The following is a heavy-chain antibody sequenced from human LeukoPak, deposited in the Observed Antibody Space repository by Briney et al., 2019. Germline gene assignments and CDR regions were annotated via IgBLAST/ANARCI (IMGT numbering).Heavy chain of an antibody. J-gene: IGHJ4*02. V-gene: IGHV3-53*01. CDR1: GFSVSDNY. CDR3: ARAKRHDYGDYAGAFDY. D-gene: IGHD4-17*01. Sequence: PGGSLRLSCAASGFSVSDNYMTWVRQAPGKGLEWVSVIYSGGGTYYTGSVKGRFTISRDNSKNTLSLQMNSLRAEDTAIYYCARAKRHDYGDYAGAFDYWGQGTLVTVSS. CDR2: IYSGGGT.